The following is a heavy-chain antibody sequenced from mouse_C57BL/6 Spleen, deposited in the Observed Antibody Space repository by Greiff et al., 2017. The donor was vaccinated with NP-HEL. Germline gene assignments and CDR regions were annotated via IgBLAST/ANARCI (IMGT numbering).Heavy chain of an antibody. V-gene: IGHV1-80*01. Sequence: VQLQQSGAELVKPGASVKISCKASGYAFSSYCMNWVKQRPGKGLEWIGQIYPGDGDTIYNGKFKGKATLTADKSSSTAYMQISSLTSEDSAVYFSAKDITTVVDRDFDYWGQGTTLTVSS. CDR2: IYPGDGDT. CDR3: AKDITTVVDRDFDY. D-gene: IGHD1-1*01. J-gene: IGHJ2*01. CDR1: GYAFSSYC.